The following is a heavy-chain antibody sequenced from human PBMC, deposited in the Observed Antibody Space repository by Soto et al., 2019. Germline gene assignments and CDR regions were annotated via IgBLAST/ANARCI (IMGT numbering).Heavy chain of an antibody. V-gene: IGHV3-30*18. J-gene: IGHJ4*02. CDR1: VFTFSSYG. CDR3: AKEDYDSREIEY. Sequence: VGSLRLSCASSVFTFSSYGMHWVRHSPGKWLEWVAVISYDGSNKYYADSVKGRFTISRDNSKNTLYLQMNSLRAEDTAVYYCAKEDYDSREIEYWGQGTLVSVS. CDR2: ISYDGSNK. D-gene: IGHD3-22*01.